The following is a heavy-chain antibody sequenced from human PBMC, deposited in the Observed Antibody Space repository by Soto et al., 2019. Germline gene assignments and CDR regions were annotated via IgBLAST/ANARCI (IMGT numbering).Heavy chain of an antibody. J-gene: IGHJ6*02. CDR3: PNDFSIMGAYGMAA. CDR2: ISNDGSNE. V-gene: IGHV3-30*18. CDR1: VFSFRNYG. D-gene: IGHD3-16*01. Sequence: WGSLRLSCSVSVFSFRNYGMHWVRQAPGKGLEWVALISNDGSNEKYADSVEGRFTISRDNSKSMLYLQMNSLRVEDTALYYCPNDFSIMGAYGMAAWGRGTTVNSP.